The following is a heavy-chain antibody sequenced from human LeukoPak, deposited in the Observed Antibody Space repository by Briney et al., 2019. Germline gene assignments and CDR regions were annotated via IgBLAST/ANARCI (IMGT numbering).Heavy chain of an antibody. CDR3: ARGHSGYDFYFDY. J-gene: IGHJ4*02. D-gene: IGHD5-12*01. CDR2: ISYSGST. V-gene: IGHV4-59*01. CDR1: GGSISSYY. Sequence: SETLSLTCTVSGGSISSYYWSWVRQPPGKGLEWVGYISYSGSTNYNPSLKSRVTISVDTSKNQFSLKLSSVTAADTAVYYCARGHSGYDFYFDYWGQGTLVTVSS.